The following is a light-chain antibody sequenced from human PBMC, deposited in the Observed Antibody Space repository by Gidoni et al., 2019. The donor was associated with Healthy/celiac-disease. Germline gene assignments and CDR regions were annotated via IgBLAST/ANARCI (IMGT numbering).Light chain of an antibody. CDR1: QRVSSSY. J-gene: IGKJ1*01. CDR3: QQYGSSRWT. CDR2: GAS. V-gene: IGKV3-20*01. Sequence: EIVLTQSPVTLSLSPGERATLSCRASQRVSSSYLAWYQQKPGQAPRPLIYGASSRATGIPDRFSGSGSGTDFTLTISRLEPEDFAVYYCQQYGSSRWTFGQGTKVEIK.